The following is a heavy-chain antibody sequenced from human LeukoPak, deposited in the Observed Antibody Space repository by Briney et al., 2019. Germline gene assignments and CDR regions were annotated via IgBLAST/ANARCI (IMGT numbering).Heavy chain of an antibody. V-gene: IGHV3-11*01. CDR3: ASQVVPAATYYYYYGMDV. CDR1: GFTFSTYS. Sequence: GGSLRLSCTGSGFTFSTYSMSWVRQAPGKGLEWVSYISSSGSTIYYADSVKGRFTISRDNAKNSLYLQMNSLRAEDTAVYYCASQVVPAATYYYYYGMDVWGQGTTVTVSS. D-gene: IGHD2-2*01. J-gene: IGHJ6*02. CDR2: ISSSGSTI.